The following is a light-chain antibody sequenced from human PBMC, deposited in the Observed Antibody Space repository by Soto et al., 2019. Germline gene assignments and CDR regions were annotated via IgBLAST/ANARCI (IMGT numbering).Light chain of an antibody. V-gene: IGLV2-14*01. CDR1: SSDVGGYNY. CDR3: SSYTSSSTPF. J-gene: IGLJ2*01. Sequence: QSALTQPASVSGSPGQSITISCTGTSSDVGGYNYVSWYQQHPGKAPKLMIYEVSNRPSGVSKRFSGSKSGNTASLTISGLQAEDEADYYCSSYTSSSTPFFGGGTKLTVL. CDR2: EVS.